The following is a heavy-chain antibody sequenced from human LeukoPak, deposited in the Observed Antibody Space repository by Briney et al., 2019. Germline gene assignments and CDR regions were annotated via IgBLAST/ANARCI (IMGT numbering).Heavy chain of an antibody. CDR2: IYHSGST. V-gene: IGHV4-30-2*01. Sequence: PSQTLSLTCAVSGGSISSGGYSWSWIRQPPGKGLEWIGYIYHSGSTYYNPSLKSRVTISVDTSKNQFSLKLSSVTAADTAVYYCARGQTITIFGVVIPFDPWGQGTLVTVSS. J-gene: IGHJ5*02. CDR3: ARGQTITIFGVVIPFDP. CDR1: GGSISSGGYS. D-gene: IGHD3-3*01.